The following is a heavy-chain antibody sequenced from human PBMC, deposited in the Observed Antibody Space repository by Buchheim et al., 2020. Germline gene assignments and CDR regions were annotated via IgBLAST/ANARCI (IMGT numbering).Heavy chain of an antibody. V-gene: IGHV3-48*01. J-gene: IGHJ6*04. CDR2: ITTSSSTI. CDR1: GFTFSTYN. Sequence: EVQLVESGGGLVQPGGSLRLSCAASGFTFSTYNMNWVRQAPGKGLEWVSYITTSSSTIYYADSVKGRFTISSDNAKNSLYLQMNRLRAEDTAVYYCARIHDYYYGMDVWGKGTT. CDR3: ARIHDYYYGMDV.